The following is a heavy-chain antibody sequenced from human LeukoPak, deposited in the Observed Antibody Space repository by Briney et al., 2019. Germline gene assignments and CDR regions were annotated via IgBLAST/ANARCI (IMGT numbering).Heavy chain of an antibody. CDR3: ARSYYDILTGYYNAWFDP. Sequence: SETLPLTCTVSGGSISSSSYYWGWIRQPPGKGLEWIGSIYYSGSTYYNPSLKSRVTISVDTSKNQFSLKLSSVTAADTAVYYCARSYYDILTGYYNAWFDPWGQGTLVTVSS. J-gene: IGHJ5*02. D-gene: IGHD3-9*01. CDR2: IYYSGST. V-gene: IGHV4-39*01. CDR1: GGSISSSSYY.